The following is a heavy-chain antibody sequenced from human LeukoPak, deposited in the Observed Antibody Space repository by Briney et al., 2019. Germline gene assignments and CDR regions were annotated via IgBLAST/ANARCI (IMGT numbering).Heavy chain of an antibody. CDR2: ISGSGGST. J-gene: IGHJ4*02. CDR1: GFTFSNYA. D-gene: IGHD6-19*01. Sequence: GGSLRLSCAASGFTFSNYAMSWVRQAPAKGLEWVSIISGSGGSTYYADSVKGRFTISRDNSKNTLYLQMNSLRAEDTAVYYCARDPRYSTGWYWGRGTLVTVSS. V-gene: IGHV3-23*01. CDR3: ARDPRYSTGWY.